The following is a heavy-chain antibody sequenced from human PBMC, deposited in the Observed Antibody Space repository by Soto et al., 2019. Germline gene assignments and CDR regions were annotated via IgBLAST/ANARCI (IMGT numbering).Heavy chain of an antibody. CDR3: AKEDYDILTGYSDLYYFDY. D-gene: IGHD3-9*01. V-gene: IGHV3-23*01. J-gene: IGHJ4*02. CDR2: ISGSGGST. CDR1: GFTVSSYA. Sequence: PGGSLRLSCAASGFTVSSYAMSWVRQAPGKGLEWVSAISGSGGSTYYADSVKGRFTISRDNSKNTLYLQMNSLRAEDTAVYYCAKEDYDILTGYSDLYYFDYWGQGTLVTVSS.